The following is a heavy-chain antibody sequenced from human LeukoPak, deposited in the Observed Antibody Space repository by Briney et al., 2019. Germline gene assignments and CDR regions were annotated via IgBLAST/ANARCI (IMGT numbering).Heavy chain of an antibody. CDR2: ISYDGTNK. J-gene: IGHJ4*02. Sequence: GRSLRLSCAASGFTFTNYALHWVRQAPGKGLEWVAVISYDGTNKYYADSVKGRFTISRGNSKNTLSLQMNSLRAEDTALYYCARGFVLGAAKNYFDYWGQGVLVTVSS. V-gene: IGHV3-30-3*01. D-gene: IGHD2-21*02. CDR3: ARGFVLGAAKNYFDY. CDR1: GFTFTNYA.